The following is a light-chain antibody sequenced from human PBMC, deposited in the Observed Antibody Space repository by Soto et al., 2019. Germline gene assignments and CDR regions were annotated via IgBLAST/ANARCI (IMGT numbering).Light chain of an antibody. CDR3: SSYSLFTPKF. CDR1: SRDVGKYNL. V-gene: IGLV2-23*02. CDR2: EVT. Sequence: QSVLTQPASVSGSPGQSVTISCTGTSRDVGKYNLVSWYQHFPGKAPKLMIFEVTKRPSGISDRFSGSKSGNTASLTISGLKAEDGADYYCSSYSLFTPKFFGTGTKVPVL. J-gene: IGLJ1*01.